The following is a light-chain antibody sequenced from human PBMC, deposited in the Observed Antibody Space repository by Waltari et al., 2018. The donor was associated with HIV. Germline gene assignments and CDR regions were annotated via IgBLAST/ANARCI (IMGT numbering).Light chain of an antibody. Sequence: QSVLTLPPSASGTPGQRVTLSCSERRSNIGRNNVSWYQQLPGTAPKLFIYSNNQRPSGVPDRFSGSKSGTSASLAISGLQSEDEADYYGAAWDDSLNGWVFGGGTKLTVV. CDR1: RSNIGRNN. CDR3: AAWDDSLNGWV. CDR2: SNN. J-gene: IGLJ3*02. V-gene: IGLV1-44*01.